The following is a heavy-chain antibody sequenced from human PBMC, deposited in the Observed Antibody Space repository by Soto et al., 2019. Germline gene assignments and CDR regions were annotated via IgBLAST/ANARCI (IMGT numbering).Heavy chain of an antibody. V-gene: IGHV3-23*01. Sequence: GGSLRLSCAASGFTFSTYAMSWVRQAPGKGLEWVSVIGEGGFSTQYAASVKGRFTISRDNSKNMLYLQMNSLRSDDTAVYYCARDSITRVSSDAPGMDVWGQGTTVTVSS. D-gene: IGHD3-16*01. J-gene: IGHJ6*02. CDR2: IGEGGFST. CDR3: ARDSITRVSSDAPGMDV. CDR1: GFTFSTYA.